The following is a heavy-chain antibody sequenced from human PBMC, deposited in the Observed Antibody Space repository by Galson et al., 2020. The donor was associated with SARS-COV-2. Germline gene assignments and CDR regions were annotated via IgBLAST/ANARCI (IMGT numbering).Heavy chain of an antibody. J-gene: IGHJ6*03. D-gene: IGHD2-15*01. CDR3: VSGYCGGGWCYYLPNDYYMDV. Sequence: GGSLRLSCSTSGFTFSRSAMYWVRQAPGKGLEYVSGISSNGGTTYYAGSVRGRFTISRDNSQNTVGLQMRSLRPEDTAVYYCVSGYCGGGWCYYLPNDYYMDVWGKGTRVTVS. CDR1: GFTFSRSA. CDR2: ISSNGGTT. V-gene: IGHV3-64D*06.